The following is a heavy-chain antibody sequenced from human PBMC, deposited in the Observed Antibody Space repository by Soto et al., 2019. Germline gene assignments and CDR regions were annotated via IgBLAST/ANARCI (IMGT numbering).Heavy chain of an antibody. CDR3: ARSRSYYYDSSGYYYDYFDY. V-gene: IGHV1-2*04. CDR2: INPNSGGT. D-gene: IGHD3-22*01. CDR1: GDTFTGYY. J-gene: IGHJ4*02. Sequence: QVQLVQSGAEVKKPGASVKVSCKASGDTFTGYYMHWVRQAPGQGLEWMGWINPNSGGTNYAQKFQGWVTMTRDTSISTAYMELSRLRSDDTAVYYCARSRSYYYDSSGYYYDYFDYWGQGTLVTVSS.